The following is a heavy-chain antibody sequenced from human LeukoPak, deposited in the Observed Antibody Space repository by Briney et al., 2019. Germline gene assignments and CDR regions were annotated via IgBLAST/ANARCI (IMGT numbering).Heavy chain of an antibody. J-gene: IGHJ4*02. CDR1: GFTFSSYE. V-gene: IGHV3-30*04. CDR3: ARVGSSSSVDY. Sequence: GGSLRLSCAASGFTFSSYEMNWVRQAPGKGLEWVAVISYDGSNKYYADSVKGRFTISRDNSKNTLYLQMNSLRAEDTAVYYCARVGSSSSVDYWGQGTLVTVSS. D-gene: IGHD6-6*01. CDR2: ISYDGSNK.